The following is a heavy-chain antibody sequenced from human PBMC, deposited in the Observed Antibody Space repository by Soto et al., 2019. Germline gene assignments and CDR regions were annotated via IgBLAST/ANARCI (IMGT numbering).Heavy chain of an antibody. CDR2: IYWDDDE. Sequence: QITLKESGPTLVKPTQHLTLTCTFSGFSLSTTAEGVGWIRQPPGKALEWLALIYWDDDERYSPSLKSRLTNNKDTSKNQVVLTMTNVDPVDTATYYCAHGSCSSADCYPNPYLDYWGQGILVTVSS. V-gene: IGHV2-5*02. J-gene: IGHJ4*02. D-gene: IGHD2-2*01. CDR1: GFSLSTTAEG. CDR3: AHGSCSSADCYPNPYLDY.